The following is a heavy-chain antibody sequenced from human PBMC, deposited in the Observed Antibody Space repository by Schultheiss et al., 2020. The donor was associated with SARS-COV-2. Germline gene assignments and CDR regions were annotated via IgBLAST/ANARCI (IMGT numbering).Heavy chain of an antibody. Sequence: GGSLRLSCAASGVTGSSEWRHGVRQAPGKGLVWVSRINSDGSSTSYADSVKGRFTISRDNAKNTLYLQMNSLRAEDTAVYYCARGGGRLAGLYMDVWGKGTTVTVSS. J-gene: IGHJ6*03. V-gene: IGHV3-74*01. CDR3: ARGGGRLAGLYMDV. CDR1: GVTGSSEW. D-gene: IGHD6-25*01. CDR2: INSDGSST.